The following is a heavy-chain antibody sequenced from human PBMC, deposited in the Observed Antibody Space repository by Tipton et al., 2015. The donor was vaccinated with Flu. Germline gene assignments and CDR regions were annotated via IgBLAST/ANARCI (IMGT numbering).Heavy chain of an antibody. J-gene: IGHJ5*02. Sequence: GLVKPSETLSLTCTVSDGSMTTYKWSWIRQSPGKGLEWIGLAYSSGDTNYNPSLKSRVTISLDTSKNQFSLKLNSVTAADTAVYFCARELPGDYYDRDWFDPWGQGTLVTVSS. D-gene: IGHD3-22*01. V-gene: IGHV4-59*01. CDR3: ARELPGDYYDRDWFDP. CDR2: AYSSGDT. CDR1: DGSMTTYK.